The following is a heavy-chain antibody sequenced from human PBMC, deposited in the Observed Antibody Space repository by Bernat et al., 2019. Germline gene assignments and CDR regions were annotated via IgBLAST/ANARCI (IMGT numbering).Heavy chain of an antibody. V-gene: IGHV4-31*03. Sequence: QVQLQESGPGLVKPSQTLSLTCTVPGGSISSGGYYWSWIRQHPGKGLEWIGYIYYSGSTYYNPSLKSRVTISVDTSKNQFSLKLSSVTAADTAVYYCARESRYYYDSSGYSNWYFDLWGRGTLVTVSS. D-gene: IGHD3-22*01. CDR3: ARESRYYYDSSGYSNWYFDL. CDR2: IYYSGST. J-gene: IGHJ2*01. CDR1: GGSISSGGYY.